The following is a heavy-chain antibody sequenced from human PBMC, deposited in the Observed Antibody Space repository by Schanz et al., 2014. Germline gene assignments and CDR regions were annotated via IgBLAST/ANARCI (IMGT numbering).Heavy chain of an antibody. CDR1: GFGFSSYS. CDR2: VHPGGST. D-gene: IGHD3-10*01. V-gene: IGHV3-48*04. J-gene: IGHJ4*02. Sequence: EVQLLESGGGLVQPGGSLRLSCAASGFGFSSYSMNWVRQAPGKGLEWVSFVHPGGSTYYPDSVKGRFTISRDNAKNSLYLQMNSLRAEDTAVYYCARIGGSVFDYWAQGTLVTVSS. CDR3: ARIGGSVFDY.